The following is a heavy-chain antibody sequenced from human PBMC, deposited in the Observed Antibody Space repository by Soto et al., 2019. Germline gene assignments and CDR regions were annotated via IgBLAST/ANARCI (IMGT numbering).Heavy chain of an antibody. J-gene: IGHJ4*02. CDR1: AYTFTNYA. Sequence: QVPLVQSGAEVKKPGASVRVSCQTSAYTFTNYAVSWVRQAPGQGLEWMGWISGDNGNTIYAQKFQGRVTMTTDTSTRKAYMELRSLRSDDTAVYYCATGLLGYCSGGSCHSDSWGQGTLVTVSS. V-gene: IGHV1-18*01. D-gene: IGHD2-15*01. CDR2: ISGDNGNT. CDR3: ATGLLGYCSGGSCHSDS.